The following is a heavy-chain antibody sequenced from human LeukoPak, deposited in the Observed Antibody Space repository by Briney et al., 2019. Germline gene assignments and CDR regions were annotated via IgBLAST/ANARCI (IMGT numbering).Heavy chain of an antibody. CDR3: AKDMGSSGYYSFIDY. CDR2: ISWNSGSI. CDR1: GFTFDDYA. Sequence: GGSLRLSCAASGFTFDDYAMHWVRQAPGKGLEWVSGISWNSGSIGYADSVKGRFTISRDNAKNSLYLQMNSLRAEDTALYYCAKDMGSSGYYSFIDYWGQGTLVTVSS. V-gene: IGHV3-9*01. J-gene: IGHJ4*02. D-gene: IGHD3-22*01.